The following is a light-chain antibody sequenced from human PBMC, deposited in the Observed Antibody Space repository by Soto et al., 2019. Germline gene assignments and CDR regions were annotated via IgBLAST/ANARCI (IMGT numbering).Light chain of an antibody. CDR3: GTWDSSLSAGV. CDR1: SSNIGNNY. Sequence: QSVLTQPPSVSAAPGQKVTISCSGSSSNIGNNYVSWYQQLPGTAPKLLIYDNNKRPSGIPDRFSGSKSGTSATLGITGLQTGDEADYYCGTWDSSLSAGVSGGGTQLTVL. CDR2: DNN. J-gene: IGLJ2*01. V-gene: IGLV1-51*01.